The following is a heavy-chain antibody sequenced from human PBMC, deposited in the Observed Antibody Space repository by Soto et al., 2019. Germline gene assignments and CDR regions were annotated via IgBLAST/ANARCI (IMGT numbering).Heavy chain of an antibody. Sequence: EVQLLESGGGLVQPGGSLRLSCAASGFTFSSYAMSWVRQAPGKGLEWVSAISGSGGSTYYADSVKGRFTISRDNSKNTLYLQMNSLRAEDTAVYYCAKDDQIYCSGGSCYSFDYWGQGTLVTVSS. CDR3: AKDDQIYCSGGSCYSFDY. V-gene: IGHV3-23*01. D-gene: IGHD2-15*01. J-gene: IGHJ4*02. CDR1: GFTFSSYA. CDR2: ISGSGGST.